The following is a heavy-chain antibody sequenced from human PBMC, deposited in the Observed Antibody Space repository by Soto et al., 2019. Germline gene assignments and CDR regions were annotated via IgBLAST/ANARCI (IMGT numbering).Heavy chain of an antibody. J-gene: IGHJ4*02. CDR2: IIPILGIA. CDR1: GGTFSSYT. CDR3: ARGSDSSGYFGGY. D-gene: IGHD3-22*01. V-gene: IGHV1-69*02. Sequence: QVQLVQSGAEVKKPGSSVKVSCKASGGTFSSYTISWVRQAPGQGLEWMGRIIPILGIANYAQKFQGRVTMTADKSTSTAYMELSSLRSEDTAVYYCARGSDSSGYFGGYWGQGTLVTVSS.